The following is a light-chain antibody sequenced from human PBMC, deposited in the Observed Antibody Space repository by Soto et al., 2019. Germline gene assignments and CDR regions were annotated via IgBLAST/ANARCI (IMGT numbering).Light chain of an antibody. V-gene: IGLV1-36*01. CDR2: YDD. CDR3: AAWDDSLNGVV. CDR1: SSNLGNNA. Sequence: QSVLTQPPSVSEAPRQRVTISCSGGSSNLGNNAVNWYQQLPGKAPKLLIYYDDLLPSGVSDRFSGSKSGTSASLAISGLQSEDEADYYCAAWDDSLNGVVFGGGTKLTVL. J-gene: IGLJ2*01.